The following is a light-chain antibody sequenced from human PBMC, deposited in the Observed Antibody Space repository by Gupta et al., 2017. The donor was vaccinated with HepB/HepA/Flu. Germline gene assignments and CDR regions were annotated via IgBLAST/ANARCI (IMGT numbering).Light chain of an antibody. CDR3: ASCDYLRDGYVV. V-gene: IGLV1-44*01. CDR1: DSNVGSNA. J-gene: IGLJ3*02. CDR2: FTN. Sequence: QSILTQPPSASGTPVQSVTIACSGTDSNVGSNAEIWSNHFPGAAPNLLVYFTNQRPSGVPGLFSASRSGTSASLAISGLQSEDEADYYCASCDYLRDGYVVFGGGTKLTVL.